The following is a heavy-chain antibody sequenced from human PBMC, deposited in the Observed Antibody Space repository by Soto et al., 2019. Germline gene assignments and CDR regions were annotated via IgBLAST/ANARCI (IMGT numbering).Heavy chain of an antibody. CDR2: IYYSGST. D-gene: IGHD3-22*01. V-gene: IGHV4-31*03. CDR3: ARALSSGYYTGDNWFDP. Sequence: SETLSLTCTVSGGSISSGGYYWSWIRQHPGKGLEWIGYIYYSGSTYYNPSLKSRVTISVDTSKNQFSLKLSSVTAADTAVYYCARALSSGYYTGDNWFDPWGQGTLVTAPQ. J-gene: IGHJ5*02. CDR1: GGSISSGGYY.